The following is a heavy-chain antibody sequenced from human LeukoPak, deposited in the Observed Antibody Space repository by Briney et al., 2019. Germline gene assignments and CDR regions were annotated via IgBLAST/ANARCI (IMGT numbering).Heavy chain of an antibody. J-gene: IGHJ5*02. CDR3: ARDRAMVRGGSNWFDP. D-gene: IGHD3-10*01. Sequence: GGSLRLSCAASGFTFSSYAMSWVRQAPGKGLEWVSAISGSGGSTYYADSVKGRFTISRDNSKNTLYLQMNSLRAEDTAVYYCARDRAMVRGGSNWFDPWGQGTLVTVSS. CDR2: ISGSGGST. V-gene: IGHV3-23*01. CDR1: GFTFSSYA.